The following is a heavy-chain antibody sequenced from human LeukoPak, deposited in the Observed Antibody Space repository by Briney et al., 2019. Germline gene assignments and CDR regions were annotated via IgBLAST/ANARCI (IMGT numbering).Heavy chain of an antibody. J-gene: IGHJ3*02. CDR1: GFTFSTYE. D-gene: IGHD2-21*02. V-gene: IGHV3-23*01. CDR2: ISGSGGST. CDR3: AKGVTAIRPHAFDI. Sequence: GGSLRLSCAASGFTFSTYEMKWVRQAPGKGLEWVSAISGSGGSTYYADSVKGRFTISRDNSKNTLYLQMNSLRAEDTAVYYCAKGVTAIRPHAFDIWGQGTMVTVSS.